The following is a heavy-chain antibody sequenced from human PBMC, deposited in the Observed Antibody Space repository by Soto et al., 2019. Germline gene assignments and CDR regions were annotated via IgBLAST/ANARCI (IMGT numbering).Heavy chain of an antibody. CDR1: GGSISSSNW. J-gene: IGHJ3*02. D-gene: IGHD3-16*01. V-gene: IGHV4-4*02. CDR2: IYHSGST. CDR3: ARDSPCARKGGGSGFACDI. Sequence: SETLSLTCAVSGGSISSSNWWSWVRQPPGKGLEWIGEIYHSGSTNYNPSLKSRVTISVDKSKNQFSLKLSSVTAADTAVYYCARDSPCARKGGGSGFACDIWGEVTMGTV.